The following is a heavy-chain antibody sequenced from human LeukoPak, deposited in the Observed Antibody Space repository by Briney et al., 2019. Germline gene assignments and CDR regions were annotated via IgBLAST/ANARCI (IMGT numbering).Heavy chain of an antibody. CDR1: GYSFTSYD. CDR2: IIPIFGTA. J-gene: IGHJ3*02. Sequence: SVKVSCKASGYSFTSYDINWVRQATGQGLEWMGRIIPIFGTANYAQKFQGRVTITTDESTSTAYMELSSLRSEDTAVYYCARPNMVRGAQGAFDIWGQGTMVTVSS. V-gene: IGHV1-69*05. D-gene: IGHD3-10*01. CDR3: ARPNMVRGAQGAFDI.